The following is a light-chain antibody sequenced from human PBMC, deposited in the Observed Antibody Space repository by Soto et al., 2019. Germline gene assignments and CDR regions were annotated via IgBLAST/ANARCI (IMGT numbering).Light chain of an antibody. CDR1: SSDVGGYNY. CDR3: SSYTSNTTPYV. J-gene: IGLJ1*01. V-gene: IGLV2-14*01. Sequence: QSALTQPASVSGSPGQSITISCTGTSSDVGGYNYVSWYQQLPGKAPKLMIYEVTKRPSGVSNRFSGSKSGNTASLTISGLQAEDEGDYYCSSYTSNTTPYVFGTGIKVTVL. CDR2: EVT.